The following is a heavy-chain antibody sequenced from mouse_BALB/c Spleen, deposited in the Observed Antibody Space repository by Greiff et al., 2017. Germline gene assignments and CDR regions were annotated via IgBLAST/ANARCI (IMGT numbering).Heavy chain of an antibody. Sequence: DVQLQESGPGLVKPSQSLSLTCSVTGYSITSGYYWNWIRQFPGNKLEWMGYISYDGSNNYNPSLKNRISITRDTSKNQFFLKLNSVTTEDTATYYCARGAVVAFYYFDYWGQGTTLTVSS. V-gene: IGHV3-6*02. CDR2: ISYDGSN. D-gene: IGHD1-1*01. CDR1: GYSITSGYY. CDR3: ARGAVVAFYYFDY. J-gene: IGHJ2*01.